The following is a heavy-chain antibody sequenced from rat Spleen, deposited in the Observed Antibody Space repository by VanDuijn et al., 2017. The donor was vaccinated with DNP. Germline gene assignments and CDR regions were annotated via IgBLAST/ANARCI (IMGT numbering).Heavy chain of an antibody. CDR3: ARPLNYGGLDY. Sequence: EVQLVESGGGLVQPGRSLKLSCAASGFTFSDYNMAWVRQAPKKGLEWVATISYDGSSTYYRDSVKGRFTISRDNAKSTLYLQMDSLRSEDTATYYCARPLNYGGLDYWGQGVMVTVSS. J-gene: IGHJ2*01. D-gene: IGHD1-11*01. CDR2: ISYDGSST. V-gene: IGHV5-7*01. CDR1: GFTFSDYN.